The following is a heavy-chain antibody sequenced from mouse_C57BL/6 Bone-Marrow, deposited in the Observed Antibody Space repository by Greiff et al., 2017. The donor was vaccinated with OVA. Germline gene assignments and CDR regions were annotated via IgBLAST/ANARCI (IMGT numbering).Heavy chain of an antibody. D-gene: IGHD1-1*01. J-gene: IGHJ1*03. Sequence: QVQLQQSGSELRSPGSSVKLSCKDFDSEVFPIAYMSWVRQKPGHGFEWIGGILPSIGRTIYGEKFEDKATLDADTLSNTAYLELNSLTSEDSAIYYCAKVYYGSSDWYFDVWGTGTTVTVSS. CDR2: ILPSIGRT. CDR1: DSEVFPIAY. CDR3: AKVYYGSSDWYFDV. V-gene: IGHV15-2*01.